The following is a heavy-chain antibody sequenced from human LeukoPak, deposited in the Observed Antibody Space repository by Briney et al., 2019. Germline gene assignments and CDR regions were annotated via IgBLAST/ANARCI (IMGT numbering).Heavy chain of an antibody. CDR3: ATPSQEGPDYYYYGMDV. Sequence: ASVKVSCKVSGNTLTELSMHWVRQAPGKGLEWMGRFDPEDGETIYAQKFQGRVAMTEDTSTDTAYMELSSLRSEDTAVYYCATPSQEGPDYYYYGMDVWGQGTTVTVSS. D-gene: IGHD1-14*01. CDR1: GNTLTELS. J-gene: IGHJ6*02. V-gene: IGHV1-24*01. CDR2: FDPEDGET.